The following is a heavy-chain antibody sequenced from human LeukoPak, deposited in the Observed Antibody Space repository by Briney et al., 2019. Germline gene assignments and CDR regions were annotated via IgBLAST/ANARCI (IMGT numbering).Heavy chain of an antibody. CDR1: GGSISSYY. V-gene: IGHV4-59*01. J-gene: IGHJ4*02. Sequence: SETLSLTCTVSGGSISSYYWSWIRQPPGKGLEWIGYIYYSGSTNYNPSLKSRVTISVDTSKNQFSLKLSSVTAADTAVYYCAVGATYYFDYWGQGTLVTVSS. CDR3: AVGATYYFDY. D-gene: IGHD1-26*01. CDR2: IYYSGST.